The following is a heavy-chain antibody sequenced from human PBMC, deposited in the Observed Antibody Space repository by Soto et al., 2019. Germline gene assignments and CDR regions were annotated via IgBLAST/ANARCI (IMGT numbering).Heavy chain of an antibody. CDR3: APAPRAAAGPFDY. Sequence: QVQLVESGGGVVQPGRSLRLSCAASGFTFSSYAMHWVRQAPGKGLEWVAVISYDGSNKYYADSVKGRFTISRDNSKNTLYLQLNSRRAEDTAVYYGAPAPRAAAGPFDYWGQGTLVTVSS. J-gene: IGHJ4*02. CDR2: ISYDGSNK. V-gene: IGHV3-30-3*01. CDR1: GFTFSSYA. D-gene: IGHD6-13*01.